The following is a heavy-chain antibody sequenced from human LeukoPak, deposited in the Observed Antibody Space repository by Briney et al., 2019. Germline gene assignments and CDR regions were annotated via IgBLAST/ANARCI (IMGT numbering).Heavy chain of an antibody. V-gene: IGHV3-66*01. CDR2: IYSDGTT. Sequence: GGSLRLSCVVSGLTVSNNYMSWVRQAPGKGLEWVSVIYSDGTTRNADSVKGRFTISRDNSKNTVYLQMDSLRAEDTAVYYCARDKDAWGQGTLVTVSS. CDR3: ARDKDA. CDR1: GLTVSNNY. J-gene: IGHJ5*02.